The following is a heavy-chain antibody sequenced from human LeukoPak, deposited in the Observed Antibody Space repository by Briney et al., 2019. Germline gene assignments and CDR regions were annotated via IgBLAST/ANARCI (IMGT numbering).Heavy chain of an antibody. D-gene: IGHD6-13*01. CDR1: GGSISSYY. Sequence: SETLSLTCTVSGGSISSYYWSWIRQPPGKGLEWIGYIYYSGSTNYNPSLKSRVTISVDTSKNQFSLKLSSVTAADTAVYYCARNEIAAAGSDYWGQGTLVTVSS. V-gene: IGHV4-59*08. CDR3: ARNEIAAAGSDY. CDR2: IYYSGST. J-gene: IGHJ4*02.